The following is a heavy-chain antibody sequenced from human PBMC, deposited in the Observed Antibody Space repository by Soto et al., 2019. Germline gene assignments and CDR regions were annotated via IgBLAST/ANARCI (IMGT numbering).Heavy chain of an antibody. Sequence: ASVKVPGKASGYTFTSYGISWVRQAPGQGLEWMGWISAYNGNTNYAQKLQGRVTMTTDTSTSTAYMELRSLRSDDTAVYYCARVPQRGSSSWYEFGYWGQGTLVTVSS. V-gene: IGHV1-18*04. CDR1: GYTFTSYG. J-gene: IGHJ4*02. D-gene: IGHD6-13*01. CDR2: ISAYNGNT. CDR3: ARVPQRGSSSWYEFGY.